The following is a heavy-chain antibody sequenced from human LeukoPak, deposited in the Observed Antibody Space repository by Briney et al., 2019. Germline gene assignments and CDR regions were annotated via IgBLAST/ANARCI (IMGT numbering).Heavy chain of an antibody. J-gene: IGHJ4*02. CDR3: ARGTDLAATGPVDY. Sequence: GGSLRLSCAASGFTFDDFGMSWVRQAPGKGLEWVSGINWSGGSTGYADSVKGRFTISRDNAKNSLYLQMNSLRAEDTALYHCARGTDLAATGPVDYWGQGTLVTVSS. V-gene: IGHV3-20*01. D-gene: IGHD6-13*01. CDR1: GFTFDDFG. CDR2: INWSGGST.